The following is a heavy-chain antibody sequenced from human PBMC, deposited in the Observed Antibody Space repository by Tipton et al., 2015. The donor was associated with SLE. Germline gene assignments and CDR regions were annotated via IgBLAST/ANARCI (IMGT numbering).Heavy chain of an antibody. J-gene: IGHJ4*02. CDR3: ARAAYSGSSVDY. CDR1: GGSINSYY. V-gene: IGHV4-59*01. CDR2: VYYTETA. D-gene: IGHD1-26*01. Sequence: TLSLTCTVPGGSINSYYWFWIRQPPGKGLEWIGYVYYTETASYNPSLKSRVTISVDTSKNQFSLKLSSVTAADRAVYYCARAAYSGSSVDYWGQGTLVTVSS.